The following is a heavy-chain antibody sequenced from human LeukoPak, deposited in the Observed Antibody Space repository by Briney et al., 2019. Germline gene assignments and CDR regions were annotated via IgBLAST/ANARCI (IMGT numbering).Heavy chain of an antibody. V-gene: IGHV1-18*01. Sequence: ASVKVSCKASGYTFSSYGISWVRQAPGQGLERMGWISAYNGNTNYAQKLQGRVTMTTDTSTSTAYMELRSLRSDDTAVYYCARDMVAVAGDGTFDYWGQGTLVTVSS. CDR3: ARDMVAVAGDGTFDY. CDR2: ISAYNGNT. D-gene: IGHD6-19*01. CDR1: GYTFSSYG. J-gene: IGHJ4*02.